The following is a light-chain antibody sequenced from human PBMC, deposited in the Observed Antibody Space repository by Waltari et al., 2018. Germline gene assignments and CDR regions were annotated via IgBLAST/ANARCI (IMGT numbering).Light chain of an antibody. CDR2: EAT. Sequence: QSDLTQPASVSGSPGQSVTISCTGTYYDIGNYDLVSWYQQYPGKAPRLIIYEATSRPSWVSNRFSASKSGNTASLTISGLQTEDEAHYYCCSYAGENTMIFGGGTRLTVL. CDR1: YYDIGNYDL. J-gene: IGLJ2*01. CDR3: CSYAGENTMI. V-gene: IGLV2-23*01.